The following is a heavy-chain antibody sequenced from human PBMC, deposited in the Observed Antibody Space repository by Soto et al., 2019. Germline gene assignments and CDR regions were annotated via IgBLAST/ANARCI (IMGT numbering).Heavy chain of an antibody. CDR2: ISGSGGST. J-gene: IGHJ4*02. CDR3: AKADFILEPPGY. CDR1: GFTFSSYA. D-gene: IGHD3-3*01. V-gene: IGHV3-23*01. Sequence: QPGGSLRHSCASSGFTFSSYAMSWFRQAPGKGLEWVSAISGSGGSTYYADSVKGRFTISRDNSKNTLYLQMNSLRAEDTAVYYCAKADFILEPPGYWGQGTLVTVSS.